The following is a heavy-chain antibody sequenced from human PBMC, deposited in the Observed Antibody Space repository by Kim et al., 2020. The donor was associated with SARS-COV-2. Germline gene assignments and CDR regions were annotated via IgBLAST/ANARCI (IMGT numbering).Heavy chain of an antibody. CDR3: ARFRTGTIFDY. Sequence: SETLSLTCTVSGGSISSYYWSWIRQPPGKGLEWIGYIYYSGSTNYNPSLKSRVTISVDTSKNQFSLKLSSVTAADTAVYYCARFRTGTIFDYWGQGTLVTVSS. J-gene: IGHJ4*02. CDR2: IYYSGST. CDR1: GGSISSYY. D-gene: IGHD1-7*01. V-gene: IGHV4-59*13.